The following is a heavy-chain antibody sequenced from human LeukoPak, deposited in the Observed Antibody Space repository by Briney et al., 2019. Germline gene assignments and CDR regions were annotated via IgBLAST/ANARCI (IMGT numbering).Heavy chain of an antibody. Sequence: GGSLRLFCAASGFTFSSYGMHWVRQAPGKGLEWVAVIWYDGSNKYYADSVKGRFTISRDNSKNTLYLQMNSLRAEDTAVYYCARETQYSSGWYPPDYWGQGTLVTVSS. J-gene: IGHJ4*02. D-gene: IGHD6-19*01. CDR2: IWYDGSNK. CDR1: GFTFSSYG. V-gene: IGHV3-33*01. CDR3: ARETQYSSGWYPPDY.